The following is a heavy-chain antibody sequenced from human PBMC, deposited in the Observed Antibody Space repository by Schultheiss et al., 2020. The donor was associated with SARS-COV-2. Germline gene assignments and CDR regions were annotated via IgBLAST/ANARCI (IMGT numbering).Heavy chain of an antibody. CDR3: ARELGSGWDY. CDR1: GFTVSTNY. CDR2: ISGGGDYI. J-gene: IGHJ4*02. Sequence: GGSLRLSCAASGFTVSTNYMSWVRQAPGKGLEWVSAISGGGDYIYYADSVKGRFTISRDNAKNTLYLQMNSLRAEDTAVYYCARELGSGWDYWGQGILVTVSS. V-gene: IGHV3-21*01. D-gene: IGHD6-19*01.